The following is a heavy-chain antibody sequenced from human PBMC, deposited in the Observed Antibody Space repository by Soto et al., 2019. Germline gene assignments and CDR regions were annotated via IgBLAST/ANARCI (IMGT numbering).Heavy chain of an antibody. CDR3: VKGDLETDVVNSPDDFDF. CDR1: GCMFNDYG. J-gene: IGHJ3*01. Sequence: PGGSLRLSCEACGCMFNDYGMHWVRQAPGKGLDWVAVISYDGDNKYYAQSVKGRFTISRDNSKNTLFLHMDSLRREDTAVYHCVKGDLETDVVNSPDDFDFWGQGTMVTVSS. D-gene: IGHD3-22*01. V-gene: IGHV3-30*18. CDR2: ISYDGDNK.